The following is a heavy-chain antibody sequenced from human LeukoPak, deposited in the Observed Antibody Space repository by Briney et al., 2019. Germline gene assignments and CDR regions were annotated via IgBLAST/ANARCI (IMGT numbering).Heavy chain of an antibody. Sequence: GASVKVSCKASGYTFTSYDINWVRQAPGQGLEWMGGIIPIFGTANYAQKFQGRVTITADESTSTAYMELSSLRSEDTAVYYCARVEMATFDYWGQGTLVTVSS. CDR2: IIPIFGTA. CDR1: GYTFTSYD. V-gene: IGHV1-69*13. CDR3: ARVEMATFDY. J-gene: IGHJ4*02. D-gene: IGHD5-24*01.